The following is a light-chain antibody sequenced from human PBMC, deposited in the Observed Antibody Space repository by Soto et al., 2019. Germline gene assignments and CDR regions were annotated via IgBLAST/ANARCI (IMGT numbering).Light chain of an antibody. CDR3: QKYNNWPPLT. Sequence: EIVMTQSPATLSVSPGERATLSCRASQSVSSNLAWYQQKPGQAPRLLIYGASTMATGIPARFSGSGSGTEFTLPISSLQSEDFAVYYCQKYNNWPPLTFGGGTKVEIK. CDR1: QSVSSN. V-gene: IGKV3-15*01. CDR2: GAS. J-gene: IGKJ4*01.